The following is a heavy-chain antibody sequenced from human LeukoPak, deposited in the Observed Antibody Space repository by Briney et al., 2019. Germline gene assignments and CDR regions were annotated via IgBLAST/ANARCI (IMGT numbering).Heavy chain of an antibody. CDR1: GYTFTKYY. CDR2: INPSGGST. J-gene: IGHJ4*02. V-gene: IGHV1-46*01. Sequence: SSVKVSCKASGYTFTKYYIHWVRQAPGQGLEWMGIINPSGGSTSYAQKFQGRVTMTRDTSTSTVYMELSSLRFGDTAVYYCARDPYDSSGFYYGNFDLWGQGTLVTVSS. CDR3: ARDPYDSSGFYYGNFDL. D-gene: IGHD3-22*01.